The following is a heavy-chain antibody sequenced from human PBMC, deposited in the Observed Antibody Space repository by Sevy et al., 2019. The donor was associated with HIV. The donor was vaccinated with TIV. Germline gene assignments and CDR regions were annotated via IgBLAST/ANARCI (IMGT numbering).Heavy chain of an antibody. CDR3: ARGATALDY. J-gene: IGHJ4*02. CDR1: GDSFSSYY. V-gene: IGHV4-4*07. D-gene: IGHD2-2*03. CDR2: IHASGST. Sequence: SETLSLTCNVSGDSFSSYYWNWIRQPAGKGLEWIGRIHASGSTNYNPSLKSRVTMSVDRSKNQFSLKLSSVAAADTAVYYCARGATALDYWGQGTLVTVSS.